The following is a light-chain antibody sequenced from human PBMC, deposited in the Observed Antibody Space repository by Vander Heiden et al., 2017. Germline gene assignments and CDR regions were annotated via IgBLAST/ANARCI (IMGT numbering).Light chain of an antibody. CDR2: EDS. CDR3: YSTDSSGSHRV. Sequence: SSELTPPHSESVSQGQTARITCSGDALPKKYAYWYQQKSGQAPVLVIYEDSKRPSGIPERFSGSSSGTMATLTISGAQVEDEGDYYCYSTDSSGSHRVFGGGTKLTVL. V-gene: IGLV3-10*01. CDR1: ALPKKY. J-gene: IGLJ3*02.